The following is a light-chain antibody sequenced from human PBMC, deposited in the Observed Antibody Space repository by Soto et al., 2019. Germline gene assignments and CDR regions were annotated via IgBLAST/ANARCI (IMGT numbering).Light chain of an antibody. CDR3: AVWDDGLTGVL. CDR2: SIN. V-gene: IGLV1-47*02. Sequence: QSVLTQPPSASGTPGQRVTISCSGSGANIGNNYVYWYQQVPGTAPKLLIYSINQRPSGVPDRFSASRSGTSASLAISGLRSEDEAEYFCAVWDDGLTGVLFGGGTKLTVL. CDR1: GANIGNNY. J-gene: IGLJ2*01.